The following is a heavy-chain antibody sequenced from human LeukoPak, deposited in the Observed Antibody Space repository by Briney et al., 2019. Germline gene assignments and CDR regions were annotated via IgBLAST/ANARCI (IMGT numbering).Heavy chain of an antibody. Sequence: GGSLRLSCAASGFTVSSKYMTWVRQAPGKGLEWVSTFSGSGDTTSYYADSVKGRFTISRDNFKNTLYLQMSSLRADDTAVYYCAKANHYFHWYAMDVWGPGTAVTVSS. CDR1: GFTVSSKY. V-gene: IGHV3-23*01. J-gene: IGHJ6*02. D-gene: IGHD1-14*01. CDR2: FSGSGDTT. CDR3: AKANHYFHWYAMDV.